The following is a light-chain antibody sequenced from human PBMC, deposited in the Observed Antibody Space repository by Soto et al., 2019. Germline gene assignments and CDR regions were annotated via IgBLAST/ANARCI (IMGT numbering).Light chain of an antibody. J-gene: IGLJ3*02. V-gene: IGLV2-14*01. CDR1: NSDVGGYNY. CDR3: SSYTTTTSWV. CDR2: EVN. Sequence: QSALTQPASVSGSPGQSISISCTGTNSDVGGYNYVSWYQQHPGEAPKLMIYEVNNRPSGVSSRFSGSKSGSTASLTISGLQAEDEADYYCSSYTTTTSWVFGGGTKRTVL.